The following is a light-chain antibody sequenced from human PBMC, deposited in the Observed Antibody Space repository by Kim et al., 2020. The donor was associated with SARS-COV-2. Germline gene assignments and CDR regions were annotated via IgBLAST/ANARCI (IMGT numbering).Light chain of an antibody. CDR3: HKYNNWHPNT. CDR1: QNVRTY. V-gene: IGKV3-15*01. CDR2: GAS. Sequence: TMMTQSPATLSVSPGETATLSCRASQNVRTYLAWYQQKPGQAPRLLIYGASTRATGIPARFSGSGSGTEFTLTISSLQSEDFAVYYCHKYNNWHPNTVGQGTKLEI. J-gene: IGKJ2*01.